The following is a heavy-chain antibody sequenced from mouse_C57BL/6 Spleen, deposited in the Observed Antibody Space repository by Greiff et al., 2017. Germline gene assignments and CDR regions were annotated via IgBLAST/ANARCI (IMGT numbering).Heavy chain of an antibody. Sequence: VQLQQSGAELVKPGASVKISCKASGYAFSSYWMNWVKQRPGKGLEWIGQIYPGDGDTNYNGKFKGKATLTADKSSSTAYMQLSSLTSEDSAVDFCAREDYDGSSPDYWGQGATLTVSS. CDR1: GYAFSSYW. CDR2: IYPGDGDT. V-gene: IGHV1-80*01. CDR3: AREDYDGSSPDY. J-gene: IGHJ2*01. D-gene: IGHD1-1*01.